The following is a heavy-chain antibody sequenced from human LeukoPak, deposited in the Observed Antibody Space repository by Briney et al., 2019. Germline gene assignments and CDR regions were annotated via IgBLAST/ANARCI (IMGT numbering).Heavy chain of an antibody. D-gene: IGHD6-25*01. V-gene: IGHV3-23*01. CDR3: AKDSGSSTDYYYGMDV. Sequence: GGSLRLSCAASGFTFSSYAMSWVRQAPGKGLEWVSAISGSGGSTYYADSVTGRFTISRDNSENTLYLQMNSLRAEDTAVYYCAKDSGSSTDYYYGMDVWGQGTTVTVSS. CDR1: GFTFSSYA. CDR2: ISGSGGST. J-gene: IGHJ6*02.